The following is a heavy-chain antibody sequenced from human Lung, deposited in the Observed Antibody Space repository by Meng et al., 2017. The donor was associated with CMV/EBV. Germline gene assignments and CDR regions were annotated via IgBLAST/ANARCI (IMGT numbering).Heavy chain of an antibody. CDR2: INHSGST. CDR3: ATRGGIAAAGEDY. Sequence: QMQLQQWGAGLLKPSETLSLPCAFYGGSFSGYYWSWIRQPPGKGLEWIGEINHSGSTNYNPSLKSRVTISVDTSKNQFSLKLSSVTAADTAVYYCATRGGIAAAGEDYWGQVTLVTVSS. J-gene: IGHJ4*02. V-gene: IGHV4-34*01. D-gene: IGHD6-13*01. CDR1: GGSFSGYY.